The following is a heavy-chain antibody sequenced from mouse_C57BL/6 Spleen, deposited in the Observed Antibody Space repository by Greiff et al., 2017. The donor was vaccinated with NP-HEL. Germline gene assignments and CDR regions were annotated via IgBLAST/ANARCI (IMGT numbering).Heavy chain of an antibody. J-gene: IGHJ4*01. CDR1: GYTFTDYE. V-gene: IGHV1-15*01. D-gene: IGHD2-5*01. Sequence: VQLQQSGAELVRPGASVTLSCKASGYTFTDYEMHWVKQTPVHGLEWIGAIDPETGGTAYNQKFKGKAILTADKSSSTAYMELRSLTSEDSAVYYCTRRVYSNAYALDYWGQGTSVTVSS. CDR3: TRRVYSNAYALDY. CDR2: IDPETGGT.